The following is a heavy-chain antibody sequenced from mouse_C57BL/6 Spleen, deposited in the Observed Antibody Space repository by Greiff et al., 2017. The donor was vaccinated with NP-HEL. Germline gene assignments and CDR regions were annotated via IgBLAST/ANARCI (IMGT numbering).Heavy chain of an antibody. CDR1: GYTFTDYY. Sequence: EVQLQQSGPVLVKPGASVKMSCKASGYTFTDYYMNWVKQSHGKSLEWIGVINPYNGGTSYNQKFKGKATLTVDKSSSTAYMELNSLTSEDSAVYDCARDPVVGYFDYWGQGTTLTVSS. CDR2: INPYNGGT. CDR3: ARDPVVGYFDY. D-gene: IGHD1-1*01. V-gene: IGHV1-19*01. J-gene: IGHJ2*01.